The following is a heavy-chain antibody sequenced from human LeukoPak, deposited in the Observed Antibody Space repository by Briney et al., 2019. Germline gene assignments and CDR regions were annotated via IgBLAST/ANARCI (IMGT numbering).Heavy chain of an antibody. D-gene: IGHD3-10*02. CDR1: GFTFNNYA. J-gene: IGHJ6*04. CDR3: AELGITMIGGV. Sequence: GGSLSLSCVSSGFTFNNYAMNWVRQAPGKGLEWVSSISGSGSITYYADSVKGRFTISRDNAKNSLYLQMNSLRAEDTAVYYCAELGITMIGGVWGKGTTVTISS. V-gene: IGHV3-23*01. CDR2: ISGSGSIT.